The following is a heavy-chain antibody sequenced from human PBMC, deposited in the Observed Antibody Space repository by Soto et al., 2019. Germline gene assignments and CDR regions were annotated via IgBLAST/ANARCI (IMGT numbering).Heavy chain of an antibody. D-gene: IGHD2-21*02. J-gene: IGHJ1*01. CDR3: ARDRDRVMTPEYSQQ. CDR1: GFTVTNNF. V-gene: IGHV3-53*01. CDR2: IYPDGRT. Sequence: EVQLVESGGGFIQPGGSLSLSCAASGFTVTNNFMSWVRQAPGKGLEWVSVIYPDGRTYYADSVKGRFTISTDISRNTLDPQINSLRVEDTALYYCARDRDRVMTPEYSQQWGQGILITVSS.